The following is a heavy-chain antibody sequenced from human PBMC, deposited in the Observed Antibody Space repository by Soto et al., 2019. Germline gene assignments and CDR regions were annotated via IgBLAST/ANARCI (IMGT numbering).Heavy chain of an antibody. CDR2: ISYDGSNK. V-gene: IGHV3-30*18. Sequence: GGSLRLSCAASGFTFSSYGMHWVRQAPGKGLEWVAVISYDGSNKYYADSVKGRFTISRDNSKNTLYLQMNSLRAEDTAVYYCAKGMAKVRGPYWGQGTLVTVSS. CDR3: AKGMAKVRGPY. J-gene: IGHJ4*02. D-gene: IGHD3-10*01. CDR1: GFTFSSYG.